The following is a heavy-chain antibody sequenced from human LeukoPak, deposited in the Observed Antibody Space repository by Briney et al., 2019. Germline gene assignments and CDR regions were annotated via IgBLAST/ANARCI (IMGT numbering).Heavy chain of an antibody. J-gene: IGHJ4*02. V-gene: IGHV3-33*01. D-gene: IGHD6-13*01. CDR3: AGSYSSSWVYFDY. CDR2: IWYDGSNK. Sequence: GGSLRLSCAASGFTFSSYGMHWVRQAPGKGLEWVAVIWYDGSNKYYADSVEGRFTISRDNSKNTLYLQMNSLRAEDTAVYYCAGSYSSSWVYFDYWGQGTLVTVSS. CDR1: GFTFSSYG.